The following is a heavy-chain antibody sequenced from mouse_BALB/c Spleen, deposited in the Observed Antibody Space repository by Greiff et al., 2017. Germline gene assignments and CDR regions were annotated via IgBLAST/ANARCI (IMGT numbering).Heavy chain of an antibody. Sequence: EVQLQQSGPELVKPGASVKMSCKASGYTFTSYVMHWVKQKPGQGLEWIGYINPYNDGTKYNEKFKGKATLTSDKSSSTAYMELSSLTSEDSAVYYCARGDGYSPYWYFDVWGAGTTVTVSS. CDR1: GYTFTSYV. D-gene: IGHD2-3*01. CDR2: INPYNDGT. J-gene: IGHJ1*01. V-gene: IGHV1-14*01. CDR3: ARGDGYSPYWYFDV.